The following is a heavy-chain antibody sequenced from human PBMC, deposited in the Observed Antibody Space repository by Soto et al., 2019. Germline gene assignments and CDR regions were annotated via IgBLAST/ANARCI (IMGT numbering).Heavy chain of an antibody. D-gene: IGHD6-19*01. CDR1: GFTFSSYG. Sequence: QVQLVESGGGVVQPGRSLRLSCAASGFTFSSYGMHWVRQAPGKGLEWVAVISYDGSNEYYADSVKGRFTISRDNSKNTLYLQMNSLRAEDTAVYYCAIYSSGWYPLDYWGQGTLVTVSS. CDR3: AIYSSGWYPLDY. V-gene: IGHV3-30*03. CDR2: ISYDGSNE. J-gene: IGHJ4*02.